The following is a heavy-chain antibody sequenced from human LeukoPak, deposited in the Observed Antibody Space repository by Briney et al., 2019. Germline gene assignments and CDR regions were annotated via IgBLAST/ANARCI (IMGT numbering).Heavy chain of an antibody. Sequence: KPSETLSLTCTVSGYSISSGYYWGWIRQPPGKGLEWIGVVYYTGTTYSNPYLKRRVTISVETCKNHFSLRLSSVTAADTAVYYCARHVSVAVTNFFDYWGQGTLVTVSS. D-gene: IGHD6-19*01. J-gene: IGHJ4*02. CDR1: GYSISSGYY. V-gene: IGHV4-38-2*02. CDR3: ARHVSVAVTNFFDY. CDR2: VYYTGTT.